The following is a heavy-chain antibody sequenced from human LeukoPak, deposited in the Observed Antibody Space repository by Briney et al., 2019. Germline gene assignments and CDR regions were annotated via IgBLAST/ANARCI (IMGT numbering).Heavy chain of an antibody. CDR3: ARLWGSVGAPGFDY. CDR2: ISAYNGNT. D-gene: IGHD1-26*01. J-gene: IGHJ4*02. V-gene: IGHV1-18*01. CDR1: GYTFTSYG. Sequence: ASVKVSCKASGYTFTSYGFIWVRQAPGQGLEWMGWISAYNGNTNYAQKFQGRVTVTTDTSTSTAYMELRSLRSDDTAVYYCARLWGSVGAPGFDYWGQGTLVTVS.